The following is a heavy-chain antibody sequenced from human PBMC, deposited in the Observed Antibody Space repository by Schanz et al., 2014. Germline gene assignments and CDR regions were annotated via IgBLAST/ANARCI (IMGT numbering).Heavy chain of an antibody. CDR2: ISAYNGNT. Sequence: GPGVKEPGASVKVSCEASRYTFNTYGLNWVRQAPGQGLEWMGWISAYNGNTNYAQKLQGRVTMTTDTSTSTAYMELRSLTSDDTALYYCTRGGYSNALSAFDIWGQGTMVTVSS. V-gene: IGHV1-18*01. CDR3: TRGGYSNALSAFDI. J-gene: IGHJ3*02. D-gene: IGHD5-18*01. CDR1: RYTFNTYG.